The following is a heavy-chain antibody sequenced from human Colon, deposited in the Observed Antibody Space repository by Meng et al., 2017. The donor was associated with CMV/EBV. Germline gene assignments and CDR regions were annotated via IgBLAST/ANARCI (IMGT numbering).Heavy chain of an antibody. J-gene: IGHJ2*01. CDR3: AKEAPGGNYWYFDL. CDR2: MYTSGST. D-gene: IGHD1-26*01. V-gene: IGHV4-4*07. Sequence: VQLQVSGLGLVKPSVPLALTRTVSGGSTTCYFWSWIRQCAGRGLGWIVRMYTSGSTNYNPSLKSRVIMSVDTSKKQFSLKLSSVTAADTAMYYCAKEAPGGNYWYFDLWGRGTLVTVSS. CDR1: GGSTTCYF.